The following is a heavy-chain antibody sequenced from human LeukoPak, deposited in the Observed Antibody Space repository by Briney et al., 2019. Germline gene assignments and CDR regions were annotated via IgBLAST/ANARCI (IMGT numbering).Heavy chain of an antibody. CDR3: ASSGWYKDAFDI. J-gene: IGHJ3*02. D-gene: IGHD6-19*01. CDR2: IHYSGST. CDR1: GGSISSYY. Sequence: SETLSLTCTVSGGSISSYYWSWIRQPPGKGLEWIGYIHYSGSTNYNPSLKSRVTISVDTSKNQFSLKLSSVTAADTAVYYCASSGWYKDAFDIWGQGTMVTVSS. V-gene: IGHV4-59*01.